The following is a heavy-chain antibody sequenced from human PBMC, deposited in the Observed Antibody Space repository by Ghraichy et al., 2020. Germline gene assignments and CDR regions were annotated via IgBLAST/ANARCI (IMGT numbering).Heavy chain of an antibody. V-gene: IGHV3-7*01. CDR2: IKEDGSEK. D-gene: IGHD6-19*01. Sequence: GGSLRLSCAASGFTFSRYWMSWVRQAPGKGLELVANIKEDGSEKYYVDSVKGRFTISRDNAKNSLYLQMNSLRAEDTAVYYCSRKPGIAVVGYGVDVWGRGTTVTV. CDR3: SRKPGIAVVGYGVDV. J-gene: IGHJ6*02. CDR1: GFTFSRYW.